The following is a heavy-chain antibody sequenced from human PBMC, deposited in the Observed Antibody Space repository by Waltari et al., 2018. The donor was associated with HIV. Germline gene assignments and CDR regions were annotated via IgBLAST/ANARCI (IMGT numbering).Heavy chain of an antibody. J-gene: IGHJ3*02. CDR2: IKQDGNEK. Sequence: EVQLVESGGGLVQPGGSLRLSCAASGFTFSAYWMSWFCQAPGKGREWVANIKQDGNEKYFVDSVKGRFTISRDNAKNSLYLQMNSLRAEDTAVYYCARSPPLYSHYGDDAFDIWGQGTMVTVSS. D-gene: IGHD4-4*01. CDR3: ARSPPLYSHYGDDAFDI. V-gene: IGHV3-7*01. CDR1: GFTFSAYW.